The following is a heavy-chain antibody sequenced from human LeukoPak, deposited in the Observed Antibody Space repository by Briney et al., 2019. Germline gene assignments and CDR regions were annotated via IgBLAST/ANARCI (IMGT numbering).Heavy chain of an antibody. D-gene: IGHD5-18*01. CDR3: ARVVDTHFDY. CDR2: IKSDGSTT. V-gene: IGHV3-74*01. Sequence: GGSLRLSCVASGFPFSSHAMCWFRQAPVKGLVWVSRIKSDGSTTTYADSVKGRFTISRDNAKNTLYLQMNSLRAEDTAVYYCARVVDTHFDYWGQGTLVTVSS. CDR1: GFPFSSHA. J-gene: IGHJ4*02.